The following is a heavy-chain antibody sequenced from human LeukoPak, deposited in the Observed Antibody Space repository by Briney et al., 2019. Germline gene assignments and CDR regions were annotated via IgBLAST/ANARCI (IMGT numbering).Heavy chain of an antibody. V-gene: IGHV4-39*01. CDR2: IYYGGST. CDR1: GGSISSSSHY. J-gene: IGHJ3*02. CDR3: ASHPPYYDDSSGYYSGNAFDI. Sequence: PSETLSLTCTVSGGSISSSSHYWGWIRQPPGKGLDWIGSIYYGGSTYYNPSLMSRVTISVDTSKNQFSLKLSSVTAADTAMYYCASHPPYYDDSSGYYSGNAFDIWGQGTMVTVSS. D-gene: IGHD3-22*01.